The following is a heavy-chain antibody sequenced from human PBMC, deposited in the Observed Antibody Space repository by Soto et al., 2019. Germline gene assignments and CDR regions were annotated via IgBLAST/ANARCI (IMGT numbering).Heavy chain of an antibody. CDR2: IYSSVST. Sequence: SETLSLTCSVSSGSVSSGTYYWSWIRQPPGRGLEWIGHIYSSVSTNYNPSLKSRVTISVDTSKNQFSLILSSVTAADTAMYYCARDSEAAGYQYWARGTLVT. CDR1: SGSVSSGTYY. D-gene: IGHD2-2*03. V-gene: IGHV4-61*01. CDR3: ARDSEAAGYQY. J-gene: IGHJ1*01.